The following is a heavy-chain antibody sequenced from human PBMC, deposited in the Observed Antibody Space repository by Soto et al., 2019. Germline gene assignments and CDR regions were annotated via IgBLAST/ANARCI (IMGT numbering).Heavy chain of an antibody. V-gene: IGHV1-18*04. CDR2: IAVSNGNT. J-gene: IGHJ4*02. Sequence: QGQLVQSGAEVKKPGASVKVYCKASGYTFSTYGVSWGRQAPGQGLEWMGWIAVSNGNTNYIDNLQGRVTMTTDTSTTTAYMELWRLRSDDTAVYYCARSYSYGSYWYFDDWGQGTLVIVSS. D-gene: IGHD5-18*01. CDR3: ARSYSYGSYWYFDD. CDR1: GYTFSTYG.